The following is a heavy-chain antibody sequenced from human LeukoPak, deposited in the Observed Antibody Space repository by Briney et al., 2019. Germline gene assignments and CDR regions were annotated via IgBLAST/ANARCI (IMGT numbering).Heavy chain of an antibody. CDR2: IKQDGSEK. CDR3: AREGPAGSGDY. J-gene: IGHJ4*02. D-gene: IGHD2-15*01. V-gene: IGHV3-7*01. CDR1: GFTFSSYW. Sequence: GGSLRLSCATSGFTFSSYWMGWVRQAPGKGLEWVAIIKQDGSEKYYVDSVKGRFTISRDNAKNSLYLQMNSLRAEDTAVYYCAREGPAGSGDYWGQGTLVTVSS.